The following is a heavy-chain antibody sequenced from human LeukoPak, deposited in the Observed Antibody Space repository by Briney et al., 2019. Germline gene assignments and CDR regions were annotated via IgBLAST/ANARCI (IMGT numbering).Heavy chain of an antibody. J-gene: IGHJ3*02. Sequence: SETLSLTCTVSGGSISSYYWSWIREPPGKGLEWIGYIYYSGSTNYNPSLKSRVTISVDTSKNQFSLKLSSVTAADTAVYYCARQHYYGSGSRYAFDIWAKGQWSPSLQ. CDR1: GGSISSYY. D-gene: IGHD3-10*01. V-gene: IGHV4-59*08. CDR3: ARQHYYGSGSRYAFDI. CDR2: IYYSGST.